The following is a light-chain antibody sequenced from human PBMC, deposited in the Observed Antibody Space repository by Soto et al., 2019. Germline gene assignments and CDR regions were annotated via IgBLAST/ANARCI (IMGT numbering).Light chain of an antibody. CDR1: SSDVGGYNY. V-gene: IGLV2-14*03. CDR3: GAYTTSGVV. J-gene: IGLJ2*01. CDR2: DVS. Sequence: QSALTQPASVSGSPGQSIAISCTGTSSDVGGYNYVSWYQRHPGKAPKLMIYDVSNRPSGVSNRFSGSKSGNTASLTISGLQADDEADYYCGAYTTSGVVFGGGTKVTVL.